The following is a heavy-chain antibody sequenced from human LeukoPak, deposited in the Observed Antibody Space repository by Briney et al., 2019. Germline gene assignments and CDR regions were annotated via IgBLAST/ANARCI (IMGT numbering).Heavy chain of an antibody. J-gene: IGHJ6*02. V-gene: IGHV3-30*14. D-gene: IGHD5-24*01. CDR1: GFTFSNHA. CDR3: AKDRSQDAIYKGALDV. Sequence: GGSLRLSCVASGFTFSNHAMHWVRQAPGKGLEWVAIIASDGTKAYYADSVKGRFSISRDNSKNTVDLQMNTLRTEATAIYYCAKDRSQDAIYKGALDVWGQGTTVTVSS. CDR2: IASDGTKA.